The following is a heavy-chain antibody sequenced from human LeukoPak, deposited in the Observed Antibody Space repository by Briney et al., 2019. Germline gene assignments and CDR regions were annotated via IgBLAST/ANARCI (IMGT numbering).Heavy chain of an antibody. CDR1: GGSISSSNW. D-gene: IGHD5-18*01. V-gene: IGHV4-4*02. J-gene: IGHJ4*02. CDR3: ARDNPWIQLLNDY. CDR2: IYHSGST. Sequence: SETLSLTCAVSGGSISSSNWWSWVRQPPGKGLEWIGEIYHSGSTNYNPSLKSRVTISVDTSKNQFSLKLSSVTAADTAVYYCARDNPWIQLLNDYWGQGTLVTVSS.